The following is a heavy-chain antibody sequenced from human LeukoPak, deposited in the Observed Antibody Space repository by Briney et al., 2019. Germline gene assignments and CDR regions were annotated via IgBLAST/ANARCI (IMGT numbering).Heavy chain of an antibody. V-gene: IGHV3-23*01. Sequence: QSGGSLRLSCAASGFTFSSYAMSWVRQAPGKGLEWVSAISGSGGSTYYADSVKVRFTISRDNSKNTLYLQMNSLRAEDTAVYYCARGDVVVPYYGMDVWGQGTTVTVSS. CDR2: ISGSGGST. D-gene: IGHD2-2*01. J-gene: IGHJ6*02. CDR1: GFTFSSYA. CDR3: ARGDVVVPYYGMDV.